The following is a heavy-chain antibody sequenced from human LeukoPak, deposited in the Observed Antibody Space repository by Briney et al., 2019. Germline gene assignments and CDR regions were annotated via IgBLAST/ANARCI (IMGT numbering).Heavy chain of an antibody. J-gene: IGHJ4*02. V-gene: IGHV1-3*01. CDR1: GYTFTSYA. CDR2: INAGDGNT. D-gene: IGHD5-24*01. Sequence: ASVTVSCKASGYTFTSYAMHWVRQAPGQRLEWMGWINAGDGNTKYSQKFQGRVTITRDTSASTAYMELSSLRSEDTAVYYCARGPFGRDGYHDSWGQGTLVTVSS. CDR3: ARGPFGRDGYHDS.